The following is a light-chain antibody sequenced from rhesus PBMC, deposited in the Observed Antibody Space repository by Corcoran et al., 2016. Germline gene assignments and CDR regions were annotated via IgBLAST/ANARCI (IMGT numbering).Light chain of an antibody. CDR3: QQYNNWKT. CDR1: QSVSSY. J-gene: IGKJ1*01. CDR2: GAS. V-gene: IGKV3S9*01. Sequence: EIVMTQSPATLSLSPGERAILSCRASQSVSSYGAWYQQKPEQAPRLLIYGASSRATGIPDRFSGSGSGTDFTIFIRSLEPEDVGVYYCQQYNNWKTFGQGTKVEI.